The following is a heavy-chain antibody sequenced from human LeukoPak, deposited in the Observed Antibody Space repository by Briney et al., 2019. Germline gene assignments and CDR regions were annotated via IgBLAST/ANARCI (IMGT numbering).Heavy chain of an antibody. J-gene: IGHJ4*02. CDR1: GYSISTGYF. Sequence: SETLSLTCTVSGYSISTGYFWGWIRLPPGKGLEWIGSIWHSGTAYFNPSLESRVTISVDTSRNQFSLKLSSVTAADTAVYYCAVIPPAVDDYWGQGTLVTVSS. D-gene: IGHD2-2*01. V-gene: IGHV4-38-2*02. CDR2: IWHSGTA. CDR3: AVIPPAVDDY.